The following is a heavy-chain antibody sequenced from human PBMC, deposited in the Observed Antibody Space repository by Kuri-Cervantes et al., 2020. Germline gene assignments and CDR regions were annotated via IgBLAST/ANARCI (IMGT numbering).Heavy chain of an antibody. CDR2: IIPIFDAP. Sequence: SVKVSCKASGYTFTSYGISWVRQALGQGLEWVGGIIPIFDAPHYAQKFQGRVTITADNSTSTAYMELSSLRSEDTALYYCAREYYGDYYWGQGTQVTVSS. D-gene: IGHD4-17*01. J-gene: IGHJ4*02. CDR3: AREYYGDYY. CDR1: GYTFTSYG. V-gene: IGHV1-69*06.